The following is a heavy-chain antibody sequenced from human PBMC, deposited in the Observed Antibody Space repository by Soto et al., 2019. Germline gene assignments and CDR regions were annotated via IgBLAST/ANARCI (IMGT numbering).Heavy chain of an antibody. V-gene: IGHV4-34*01. CDR2: INYSGST. CDR1: GGSFSGYY. J-gene: IGHJ6*02. Sequence: SETLSLTCAVSGGSFSGYYWGWVRQPPGKGLEWVGEINYSGSTNYNPSLKRRVTISVDTTKNQVSLKVTSVTAADTAMYYCARRNYFYALDVWGQGTTVTVSS. CDR3: ARRNYFYALDV.